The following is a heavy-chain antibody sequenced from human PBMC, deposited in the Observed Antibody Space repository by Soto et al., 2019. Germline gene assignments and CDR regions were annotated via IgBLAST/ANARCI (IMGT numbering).Heavy chain of an antibody. CDR2: IIPIFGTA. Sequence: GASVKVSCKASGYTFSSYAISWVRQAPGQGLEWMGGIIPIFGTANYAQKFQGRVTITADESTSTAYMELSSLRSEDTAVYYCARGTIAAADYSFDPWGQGTLVTVSS. D-gene: IGHD6-13*01. CDR3: ARGTIAAADYSFDP. J-gene: IGHJ5*02. V-gene: IGHV1-69*13. CDR1: GYTFSSYA.